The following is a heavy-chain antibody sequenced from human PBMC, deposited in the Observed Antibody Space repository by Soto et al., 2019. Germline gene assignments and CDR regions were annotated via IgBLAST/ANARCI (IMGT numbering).Heavy chain of an antibody. J-gene: IGHJ4*02. Sequence: PGGSLRLSCAASGFTFSSYGMHWVRQAPGKGLEWVAVISYDGSNKYYADSVKGRFTISRDNSKNTLYLQMNSLRAEDTAVYYCANDMTPQSGSPEPLDYPGQGTLVIGSA. CDR3: ANDMTPQSGSPEPLDY. CDR2: ISYDGSNK. V-gene: IGHV3-30*18. D-gene: IGHD1-26*01. CDR1: GFTFSSYG.